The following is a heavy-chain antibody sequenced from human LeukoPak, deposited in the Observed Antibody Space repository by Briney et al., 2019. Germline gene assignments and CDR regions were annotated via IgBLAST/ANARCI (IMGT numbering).Heavy chain of an antibody. J-gene: IGHJ3*02. CDR2: IYPGDSDT. V-gene: IGHV5-51*01. CDR1: GYSFTSYW. D-gene: IGHD3-22*01. Sequence: GESLKISCKGSGYSFTSYWIGWVRQMPGKGLEWMGIIYPGDSDTRYSPSFQGQVTISADKSISTAYLQWSSLKASNTAMYYCARPSGYYDSGGYYAWAFDIWGQGTMVTVSS. CDR3: ARPSGYYDSGGYYAWAFDI.